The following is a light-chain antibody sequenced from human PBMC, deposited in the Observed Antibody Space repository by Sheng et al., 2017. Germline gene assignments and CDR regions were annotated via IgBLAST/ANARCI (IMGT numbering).Light chain of an antibody. CDR3: LQYDTSPET. CDR2: GAS. Sequence: EIVLTQSPGTLSLSPGERATLSCRASQSVSSSYLAWYQQKPGQAPRLLIYGASSRATGIPDRFSGSGSGTDFTLTITRLEPEDFALYYCLQYDTSPETFGQGTKVEMK. J-gene: IGKJ1*01. V-gene: IGKV3-20*01. CDR1: QSVSSSY.